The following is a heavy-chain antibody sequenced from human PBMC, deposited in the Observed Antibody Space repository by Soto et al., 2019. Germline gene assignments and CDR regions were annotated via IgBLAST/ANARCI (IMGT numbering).Heavy chain of an antibody. CDR2: LDGAGGST. CDR1: GLTFSDFA. Sequence: GGSLRLSCLASGLTFSDFAMTWVRHVPGRGLEWVASLDGAGGSTYYAESVRGRFSISRDNSQNTLFLQMKRLTVDDTAIYYCAAPRDEYGSGVSWFTYGMDIWGQGTTVTVSS. CDR3: AAPRDEYGSGVSWFTYGMDI. V-gene: IGHV3-23*01. J-gene: IGHJ6*02. D-gene: IGHD3-10*01.